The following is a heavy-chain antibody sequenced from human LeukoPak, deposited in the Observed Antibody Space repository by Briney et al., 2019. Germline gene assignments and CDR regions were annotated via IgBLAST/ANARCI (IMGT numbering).Heavy chain of an antibody. V-gene: IGHV4-38-2*02. J-gene: IGHJ4*02. CDR2: IFTSGST. D-gene: IGHD6-19*01. CDR1: GYSISSGYY. CDR3: ATIAVAGHFDY. Sequence: PSETLSLTCTVSGYSISSGYYWGWIRQPPGKGLEWIGRIFTSGSTNYNPSLKSRVTISLDTSKNQFSLKLSSVTAADTAVYYCATIAVAGHFDYWGQGTLVTVSS.